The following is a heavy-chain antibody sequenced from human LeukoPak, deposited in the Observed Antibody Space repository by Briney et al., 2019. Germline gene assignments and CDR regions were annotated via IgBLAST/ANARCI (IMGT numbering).Heavy chain of an antibody. J-gene: IGHJ3*01. D-gene: IGHD5-12*01. CDR3: VRDLAATSF. CDR2: INSDRSST. V-gene: IGHV3-74*01. CDR1: GFTFSNYW. Sequence: GGSLRLSCAASGFTFSNYWMHWVRQAPGKGLVWVSRINSDRSSTTYADSVRGRFTISRDNAKNTLWLQMNSLRAEDTAVYYCVRDLAATSFWGQGTMVTVSS.